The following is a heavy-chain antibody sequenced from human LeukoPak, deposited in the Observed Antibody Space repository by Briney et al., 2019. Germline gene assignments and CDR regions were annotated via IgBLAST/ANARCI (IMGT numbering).Heavy chain of an antibody. Sequence: ASVKVSCKASGYTFTSYDINWVRQASGQGLEWMGWMNPNSGNTGYAQKFQGRVTMTRSTSISTAYMELSSLRSEDTAVYYCARGQKSALTYGSGTYAYYFDYWGQGTLVTVSS. J-gene: IGHJ4*02. CDR3: ARGQKSALTYGSGTYAYYFDY. D-gene: IGHD3-10*01. V-gene: IGHV1-8*01. CDR2: MNPNSGNT. CDR1: GYTFTSYD.